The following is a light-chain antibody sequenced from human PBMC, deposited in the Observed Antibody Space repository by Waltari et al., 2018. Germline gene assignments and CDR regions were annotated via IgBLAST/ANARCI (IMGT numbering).Light chain of an antibody. J-gene: IGLJ2*01. CDR1: ALPKQY. Sequence: SYELTQPPSVSVSPGQTARITCSGDALPKQYVYWYQQKSGQVPILVMYKARERPSGIPERFSGSSSGTTVTLTISGVQAEDEADYHCQSGDNSGTNRVLFGGGTKLTVL. CDR3: QSGDNSGTNRVL. CDR2: KAR. V-gene: IGLV3-25*03.